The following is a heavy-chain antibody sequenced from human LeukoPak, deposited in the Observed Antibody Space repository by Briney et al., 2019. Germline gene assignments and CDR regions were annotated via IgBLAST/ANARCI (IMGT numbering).Heavy chain of an antibody. J-gene: IGHJ4*02. CDR1: EFTLNSNA. D-gene: IGHD6-19*01. CDR2: ITSSGSGT. V-gene: IGHV3-23*01. Sequence: GGSPRLSCAASEFTLNSNAMSWVRQAAGKGLEWVSTITSSGSGTYYAHSVKGRFTLSRDTFKNTLYLQMNSLRAEDTAVYYCAKDRGSGWYGFDYWGQGTLGTVSS. CDR3: AKDRGSGWYGFDY.